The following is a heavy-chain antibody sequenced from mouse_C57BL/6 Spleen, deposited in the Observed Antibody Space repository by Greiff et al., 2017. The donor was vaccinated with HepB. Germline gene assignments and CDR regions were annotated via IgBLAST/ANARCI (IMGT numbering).Heavy chain of an antibody. V-gene: IGHV1-64*01. D-gene: IGHD2-3*01. CDR3: ATYPGDDYVDY. Sequence: QVQLQQPGAELVKPGASVKLSCKASGYTFTSYWMHWVKQRPGQGLEWIGMIHPNSGSTNYNEKFKSKATLTVDKSSSTAYMQLSSLTSEDSAVYYCATYPGDDYVDYWGQGTTLTVSS. CDR2: IHPNSGST. CDR1: GYTFTSYW. J-gene: IGHJ2*01.